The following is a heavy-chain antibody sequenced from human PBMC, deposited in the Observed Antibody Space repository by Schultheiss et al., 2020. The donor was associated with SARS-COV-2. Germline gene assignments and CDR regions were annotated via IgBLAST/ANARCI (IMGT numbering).Heavy chain of an antibody. V-gene: IGHV3-48*01. CDR1: GFTFSSYS. CDR2: ISSSSSTI. Sequence: GESLKISCAASGFTFSSYSMNWVRQAPGKGLEWVSYISSSSSTIYYADSVKGRFTISRDTSKNTLYLQLNSLRAEDTAVYYCARASPYFDYWGQGALVTVSS. CDR3: ARASPYFDY. J-gene: IGHJ4*02.